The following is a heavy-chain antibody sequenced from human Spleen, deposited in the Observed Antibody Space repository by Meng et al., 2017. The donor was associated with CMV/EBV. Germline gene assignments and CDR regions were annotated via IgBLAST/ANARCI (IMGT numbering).Heavy chain of an antibody. CDR2: IHYAGTYK. J-gene: IGHJ4*02. V-gene: IGHV3-30*02. D-gene: IGHD3-3*01. CDR3: ATYDITFFGVLLY. CDR1: GFTFRSYG. Sequence: GESLKISCAASGFTFRSYGMHWVRQAPGKGLEWVSFIHYAGTYKNYAESVGRRFTVSRDNSKNMLYLLRNRLRAEDTAVYYCATYDITFFGVLLYWGQGTLVTVSS.